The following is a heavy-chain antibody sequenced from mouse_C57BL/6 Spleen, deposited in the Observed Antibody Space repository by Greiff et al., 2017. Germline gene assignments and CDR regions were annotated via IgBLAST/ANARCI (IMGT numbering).Heavy chain of an antibody. V-gene: IGHV1-64*01. D-gene: IGHD2-10*01. J-gene: IGHJ4*01. Sequence: QVQLQQPGAELVKPGASVKLSCKASGYTFTSYWMHWVKQRPGQGLEWIGMIHPNSGSTNYNEKFKSKATLTVDKSSSTAYMQLSSLTSEDAAVYYCARSLLDAMDYWGQGTSVTVSA. CDR2: IHPNSGST. CDR1: GYTFTSYW. CDR3: ARSLLDAMDY.